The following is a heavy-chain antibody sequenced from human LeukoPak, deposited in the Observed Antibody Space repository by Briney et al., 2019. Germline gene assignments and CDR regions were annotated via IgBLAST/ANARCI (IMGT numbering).Heavy chain of an antibody. Sequence: GASVKVSCKASGGTFSSYAISWVRQAPGQGLEWMGGIIPTFGTANYAQKFQGRVTITADESTSTAYMELSSLRSEDTAVYYCARGHDSSGYLYYYYYMDVWGKGTTVTVSS. J-gene: IGHJ6*03. V-gene: IGHV1-69*13. CDR3: ARGHDSSGYLYYYYYMDV. CDR2: IIPTFGTA. CDR1: GGTFSSYA. D-gene: IGHD3-22*01.